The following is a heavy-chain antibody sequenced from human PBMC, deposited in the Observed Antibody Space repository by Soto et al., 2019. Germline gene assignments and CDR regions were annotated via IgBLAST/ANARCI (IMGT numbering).Heavy chain of an antibody. J-gene: IGHJ6*02. D-gene: IGHD3-22*01. V-gene: IGHV3-74*01. CDR2: INSDGSST. CDR1: GFTFSSYW. Sequence: EVQLVESGGGLVQPGGSLRLSCAASGFTFSSYWMHWVRQAPGKRLVWVSRINSDGSSTSYADSVKGRFTISRDNAKNTLYLQMISLRAEDTAVYYCARDRVTMIVVNGMDVWGQWTTVTVSS. CDR3: ARDRVTMIVVNGMDV.